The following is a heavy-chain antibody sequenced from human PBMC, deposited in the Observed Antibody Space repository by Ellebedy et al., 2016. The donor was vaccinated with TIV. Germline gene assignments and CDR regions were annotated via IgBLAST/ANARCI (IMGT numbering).Heavy chain of an antibody. CDR1: GFTFSSYS. V-gene: IGHV3-48*04. D-gene: IGHD6-19*01. CDR3: AKDARIAVAGTSWWWFDP. J-gene: IGHJ5*02. CDR2: ISSSGSTI. Sequence: GESLKISCAASGFTFSSYSMNWVRQAPGKGLEWVSYISSSGSTIYYADSVKGRFTISRDNAKNSLYLQMNSLRAEDTAVYYCAKDARIAVAGTSWWWFDPWGQGTLVTVSS.